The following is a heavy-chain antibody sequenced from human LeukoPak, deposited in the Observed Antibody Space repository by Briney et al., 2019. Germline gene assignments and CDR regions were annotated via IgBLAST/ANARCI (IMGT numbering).Heavy chain of an antibody. CDR3: ARDSATILFDY. J-gene: IGHJ4*02. V-gene: IGHV7-4-1*02. Sequence: ASVKVSCRASGYTFTSYSLNWVRQAPGQGLEWMGWISTNTGNPTYAQGFTGRFVFSLDTSVSTAFLQISSLKPEDTAVYYCARDSATILFDYWGQGTLVTVSS. D-gene: IGHD5-12*01. CDR1: GYTFTSYS. CDR2: ISTNTGNP.